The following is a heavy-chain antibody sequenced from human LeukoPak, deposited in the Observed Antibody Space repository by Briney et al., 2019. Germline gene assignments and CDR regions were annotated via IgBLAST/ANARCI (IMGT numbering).Heavy chain of an antibody. V-gene: IGHV3-23*01. CDR2: ISGSGGST. CDR3: AKRGYDSSGYYGYFDY. D-gene: IGHD3-22*01. CDR1: GFTFSTYA. Sequence: AGGSLRLSCAASGFTFSTYAMSGVRQAPGKGLEWVSVISGSGGSTYYADSVEGRFTISRDNSKNTLHLQMNSLRDEDTAAYYCAKRGYDSSGYYGYFDYWGQGTLVTVSS. J-gene: IGHJ4*02.